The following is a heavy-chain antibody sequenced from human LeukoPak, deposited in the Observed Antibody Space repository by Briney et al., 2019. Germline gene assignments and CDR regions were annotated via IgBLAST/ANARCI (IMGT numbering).Heavy chain of an antibody. V-gene: IGHV4-39*01. CDR1: GGSISSSSYY. D-gene: IGHD2-15*01. CDR3: VRIGYCSGSRCYRPNWFDP. Sequence: SETLSLTCTVSGGSISSSSYYWGWIRQPPGKGLEWIGSIYYSGSTYYNPSLKSRVTISVDTSKNQFSLKLSSVTAADTAVYYCVRIGYCSGSRCYRPNWFDPWGQGTLVTVSS. CDR2: IYYSGST. J-gene: IGHJ5*02.